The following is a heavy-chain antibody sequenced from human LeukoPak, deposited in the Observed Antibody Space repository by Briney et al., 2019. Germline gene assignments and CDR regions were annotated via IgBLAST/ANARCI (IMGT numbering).Heavy chain of an antibody. CDR2: FYSGGST. V-gene: IGHV3-66*01. CDR3: ARDPSHYGDYYFDY. Sequence: GGSLRLSCAGSGFSVSSNYMSWVRQAPGKGLERVSGFYSGGSTYYADSVKGRFTISRDNSKNTLYLQMSSLRAEDTAVYYCARDPSHYGDYYFDYWGQGTLVTVSS. J-gene: IGHJ4*02. D-gene: IGHD4-17*01. CDR1: GFSVSSNY.